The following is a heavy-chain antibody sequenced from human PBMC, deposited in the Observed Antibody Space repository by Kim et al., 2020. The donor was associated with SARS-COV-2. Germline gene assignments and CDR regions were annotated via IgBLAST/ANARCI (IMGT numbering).Heavy chain of an antibody. J-gene: IGHJ4*02. CDR3: AKGREGMVRGVITDY. V-gene: IGHV3-23*01. Sequence: DSVKGRFTISRDNSKNTLYLQMNSLRAEDTAVYYCAKGREGMVRGVITDYWGQGTLVTVSS. D-gene: IGHD3-10*01.